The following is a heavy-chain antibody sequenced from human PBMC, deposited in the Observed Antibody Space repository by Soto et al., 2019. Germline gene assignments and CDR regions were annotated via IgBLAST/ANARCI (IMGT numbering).Heavy chain of an antibody. J-gene: IGHJ6*02. CDR2: IYPGDSDT. V-gene: IGHV5-51*01. Sequence: GESLKISCKGSGYNFTNYWIAWVRQMPGKGLEWMGIIYPGDSDTKYSPSFKGQVTMSVDKSISTAYLQWSSLRASDTAMYYCATSGQYIDRVTYYTLHXWGQGTTVTVS. CDR3: ATSGQYIDRVTYYTLHX. D-gene: IGHD3-10*01. CDR1: GYNFTNYW.